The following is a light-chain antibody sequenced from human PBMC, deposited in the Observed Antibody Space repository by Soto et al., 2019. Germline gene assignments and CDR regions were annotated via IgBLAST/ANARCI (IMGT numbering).Light chain of an antibody. CDR3: HQYDSWT. J-gene: IGKJ1*01. V-gene: IGKV3-20*01. CDR2: GAS. CDR1: QSVSRD. Sequence: EIVLTQSKGTVVVSPGVRDNISCRASQSVSRDLAWYQQKPGQAPRLLIYGASSRATGIPDRFSGSGSGTDFTLTISRLEPEDFAVYYCHQYDSWTFGQGTKGDIK.